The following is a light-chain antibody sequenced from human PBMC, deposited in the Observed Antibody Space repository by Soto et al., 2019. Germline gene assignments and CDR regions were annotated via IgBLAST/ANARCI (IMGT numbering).Light chain of an antibody. CDR1: QSVSSSY. CDR2: GAS. V-gene: IGKV3-20*01. CDR3: QKYGSFWT. J-gene: IGKJ1*01. Sequence: DIVLTQSPGTLSLSPGERATLSCRASQSVSSSYLAWYQHKPGQAPRLLIYGASGRASGIPDRFSGSGSGTDFTLSISRLEPEDSAVYYGQKYGSFWTFGQGTKVDIK.